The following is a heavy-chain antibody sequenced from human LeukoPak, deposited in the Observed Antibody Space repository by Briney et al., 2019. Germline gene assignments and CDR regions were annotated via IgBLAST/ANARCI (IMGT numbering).Heavy chain of an antibody. J-gene: IGHJ3*02. V-gene: IGHV1-2*02. CDR2: INPNSGGT. D-gene: IGHD1-26*01. CDR3: AARVRATLGVRTAFDI. Sequence: SVTVSCMASGYIFTVYYVQWVRQAPGQGRAWMGWINPNSGGTNYAQKFQGRVTMPSDTSISTAYMELSRLRSDDTAVYYCAARVRATLGVRTAFDIWGEGTMVTVS. CDR1: GYIFTVYY.